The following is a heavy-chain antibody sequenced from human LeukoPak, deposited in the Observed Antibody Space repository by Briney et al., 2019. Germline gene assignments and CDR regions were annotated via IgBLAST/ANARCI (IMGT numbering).Heavy chain of an antibody. D-gene: IGHD2-2*01. V-gene: IGHV3-30-3*01. CDR1: GFTFSSYA. Sequence: GGSLRLSCAASGFTFSSYAMHWVRQAPGKGLEWVAVISYDGSNKYYADSVKGRFTISRDNSKNTLYLQMNSLRAEDTAVYYCARDEYCSSTSCYLGLDYWGQGTLVTVTS. CDR2: ISYDGSNK. J-gene: IGHJ4*02. CDR3: ARDEYCSSTSCYLGLDY.